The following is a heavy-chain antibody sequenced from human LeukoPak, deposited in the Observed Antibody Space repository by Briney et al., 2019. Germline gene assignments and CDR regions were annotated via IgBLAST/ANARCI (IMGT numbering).Heavy chain of an antibody. J-gene: IGHJ4*02. Sequence: GTSLRLSCAASRFTFSSYAMHWVRQAPGKGLEWVAVIWSDGSNKYHADSVEGRFSISRDNSKNTLYLQMNSLRAEDTAVYYCARDKDYGETLDYWGQGTLVTVSS. D-gene: IGHD4-17*01. CDR2: IWSDGSNK. CDR3: ARDKDYGETLDY. CDR1: RFTFSSYA. V-gene: IGHV3-33*01.